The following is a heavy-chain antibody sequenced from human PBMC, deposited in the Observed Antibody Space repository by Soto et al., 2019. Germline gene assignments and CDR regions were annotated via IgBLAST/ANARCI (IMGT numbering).Heavy chain of an antibody. D-gene: IGHD3-22*01. CDR2: IIPIFGTA. V-gene: IGHV1-69*13. CDR3: ARDDLHYYDSSGYYYGNWFDP. CDR1: GYSFTNND. Sequence: SVKVSCKASGYSFTNNDVTWVRQATGQGLEWMGGIIPIFGTANYAQKFQGRVTITADESTSTAYMELSSLRSEDTAVYYCARDDLHYYDSSGYYYGNWFDPWGQGTLVTVSS. J-gene: IGHJ5*02.